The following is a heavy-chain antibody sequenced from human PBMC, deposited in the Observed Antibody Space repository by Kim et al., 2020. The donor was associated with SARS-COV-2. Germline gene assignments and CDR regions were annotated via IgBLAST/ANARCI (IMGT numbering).Heavy chain of an antibody. J-gene: IGHJ6*02. CDR1: GFTFSSYA. Sequence: GGSLRLSCAASGFTFSSYAMHWVRQAPGKRLEWVATISSTGNNKYYTDSMKGRFTISRDNCKNTLFLQMVTLRPEDTAVYYCARDFEAGGDYIYYYFGMDVWGQGTTVTVSS. CDR3: ARDFEAGGDYIYYYFGMDV. V-gene: IGHV3-30*04. D-gene: IGHD4-17*01. CDR2: ISSTGNNK.